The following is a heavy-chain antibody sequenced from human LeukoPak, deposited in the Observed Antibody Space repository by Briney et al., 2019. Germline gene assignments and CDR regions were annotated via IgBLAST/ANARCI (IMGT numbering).Heavy chain of an antibody. CDR1: GDSVSSNSAA. Sequence: SQTLSLTCAISGDSVSSNSAAWNWIRQSPSSGLEWLGKTYYRSMWYNDYAVSVKSRITINTDTSKNQFSLQLNSVTPEDTAVYYCARETSFRYYDFWSGWDYWGQGTLVTVSS. CDR2: TYYRSMWYN. CDR3: ARETSFRYYDFWSGWDY. J-gene: IGHJ4*02. V-gene: IGHV6-1*01. D-gene: IGHD3-3*01.